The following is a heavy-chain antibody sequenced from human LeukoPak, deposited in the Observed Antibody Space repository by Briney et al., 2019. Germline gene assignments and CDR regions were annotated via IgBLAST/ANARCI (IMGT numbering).Heavy chain of an antibody. V-gene: IGHV3-23*01. Sequence: PGGSLRLSCAAFGFTFSSYGMSWVRQAPGKGLEWVSVISGNSGSTYYADSVKGRFTISRDNSKNTLYLQMSSLRAGDKAVYYCAKDGRKAVAANYFDYWGQGTLVTVSS. CDR3: AKDGRKAVAANYFDY. CDR2: ISGNSGST. D-gene: IGHD6-19*01. CDR1: GFTFSSYG. J-gene: IGHJ4*02.